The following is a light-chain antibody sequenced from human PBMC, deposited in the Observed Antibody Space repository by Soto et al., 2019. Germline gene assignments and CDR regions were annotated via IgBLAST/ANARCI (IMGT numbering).Light chain of an antibody. J-gene: IGLJ1*01. CDR3: ASWDDSLSGYV. Sequence: QSALTQPPSAAGNPGQRLTISCSGSTSNILRNYVYWYRQFPGTAPRLLISMNDQRPSGVPDRFSGSKSGTSASLAISGLRSEDEADYYCASWDDSLSGYVFGTGTKGTV. V-gene: IGLV1-47*01. CDR2: MND. CDR1: TSNILRNY.